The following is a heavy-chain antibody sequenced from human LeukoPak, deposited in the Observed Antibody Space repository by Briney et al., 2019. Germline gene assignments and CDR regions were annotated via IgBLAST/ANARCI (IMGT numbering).Heavy chain of an antibody. D-gene: IGHD6-13*01. CDR2: IIPILGIA. CDR1: GGTFNNYA. Sequence: ASVKVSCKASGGTFNNYAINWVRQAPGQGLERMGRIIPILGIANYAQKFQDRVTITADKSTSTAYMELSSLRSDDTAVYYCARADGGSSWLGYWGQGTLVTVSS. J-gene: IGHJ4*02. V-gene: IGHV1-69*04. CDR3: ARADGGSSWLGY.